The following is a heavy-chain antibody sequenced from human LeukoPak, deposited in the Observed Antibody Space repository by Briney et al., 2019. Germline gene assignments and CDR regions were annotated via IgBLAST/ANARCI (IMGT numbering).Heavy chain of an antibody. CDR1: GFTFFSYT. J-gene: IGHJ4*02. CDR2: ISSSSSYI. D-gene: IGHD3-22*01. Sequence: GGSLRLSCAASGFTFFSYTMNWVRQAPGKGLEWVSSISSSSSYIYYADSVKGRFTISRDNAKNSLYLQMNSLRAEDAAVYYCARGQLYYDSSGFDYWGQGTLVTVSS. CDR3: ARGQLYYDSSGFDY. V-gene: IGHV3-21*04.